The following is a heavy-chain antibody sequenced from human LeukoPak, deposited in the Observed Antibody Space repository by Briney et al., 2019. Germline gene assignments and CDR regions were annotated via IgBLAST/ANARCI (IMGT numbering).Heavy chain of an antibody. CDR2: IYYSGST. CDR1: GGSISSYY. V-gene: IGHV4-59*01. D-gene: IGHD5-12*01. CDR3: ARGAGGYQVTGYYYYIDV. J-gene: IGHJ6*03. Sequence: PSETLSLTCTVSGGSISSYYWSWIRQPPGKGLEWIGYIYYSGSTSYNPSLKSRVTISVDTSKNQFSLKLSSVTAADTAVYYCARGAGGYQVTGYYYYIDVWGKGTTVTVSS.